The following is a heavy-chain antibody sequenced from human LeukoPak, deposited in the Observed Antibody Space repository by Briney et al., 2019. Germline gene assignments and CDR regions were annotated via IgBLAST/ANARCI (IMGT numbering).Heavy chain of an antibody. CDR2: IYTSGGT. V-gene: IGHV4-61*02. CDR1: GGSISSGSYY. D-gene: IGHD5-18*01. Sequence: SETLSLTCTVSGGSISSGSYYWSWIRQPAGKGLEWIGRIYTSGGTNYNPSLKSRVTISVDTSKNQFSLKLSSVTAADTAVYYCARTPLGYSYAIDYWGQGTLVTVSS. J-gene: IGHJ4*02. CDR3: ARTPLGYSYAIDY.